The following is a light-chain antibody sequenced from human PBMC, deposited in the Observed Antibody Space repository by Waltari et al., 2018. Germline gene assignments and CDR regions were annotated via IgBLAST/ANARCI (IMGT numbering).Light chain of an antibody. Sequence: SSVLPQDPAVSVALGQTVRITCQRHSLRRYYARWYQQKPGQAPFLVLYGHDNRPSGRPDRCSGSASGNTASLTITRAQAEDAGVYYCLSRDSSSTRVFGGGTTLTV. CDR1: SLRRYY. CDR3: LSRDSSSTRV. CDR2: GHD. J-gene: IGLJ3*02. V-gene: IGLV3-19*01.